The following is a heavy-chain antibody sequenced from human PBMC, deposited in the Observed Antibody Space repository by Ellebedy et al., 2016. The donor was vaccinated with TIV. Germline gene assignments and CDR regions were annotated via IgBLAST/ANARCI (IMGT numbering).Heavy chain of an antibody. CDR2: ISYDGSNK. D-gene: IGHD2/OR15-2a*01. J-gene: IGHJ4*02. Sequence: GESLKISCAASGFTFSSYGMHWVRQAPGKGLEWVAVISYDGSNKYYADSVKGRFTISRDNSKNTLYLQMNSLRAEDTAVYYCAKDAFPLALNYYDHWGQGTLVTVSS. V-gene: IGHV3-30*18. CDR3: AKDAFPLALNYYDH. CDR1: GFTFSSYG.